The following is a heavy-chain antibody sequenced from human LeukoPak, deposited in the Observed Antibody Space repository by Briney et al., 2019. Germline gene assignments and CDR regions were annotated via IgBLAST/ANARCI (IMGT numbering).Heavy chain of an antibody. J-gene: IGHJ4*02. CDR3: AREYDSSGHCED. V-gene: IGHV3-7*01. CDR2: IKQDGSEK. D-gene: IGHD3-22*01. CDR1: GFTFGSYW. Sequence: GGSLRLSCAASGFTFGSYWMSWVRQAPGKGLEWVANIKQDGSEKYYVDSVKGRFTISRDNAKNSLYLQMNSLRAEDTAVYYCAREYDSSGHCEDWGQGTLVTVSS.